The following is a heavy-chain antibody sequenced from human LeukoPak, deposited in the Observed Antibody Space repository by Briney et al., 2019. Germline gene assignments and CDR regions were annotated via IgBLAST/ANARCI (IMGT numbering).Heavy chain of an antibody. D-gene: IGHD3-22*01. V-gene: IGHV3-23*01. CDR3: AIMHGYYDGSGYWVQ. CDR1: GFTFGSYG. CDR2: ITPNADRT. Sequence: GGSLRLSCAASGFTFGSYGMSCVRQAPGKGLEWVSFITPNADRTSYADSVEGRFTISRDNPRNTLYMQMNSLRDEDTALYYCAIMHGYYDGSGYWVQWGQGTLVTVSS. J-gene: IGHJ1*01.